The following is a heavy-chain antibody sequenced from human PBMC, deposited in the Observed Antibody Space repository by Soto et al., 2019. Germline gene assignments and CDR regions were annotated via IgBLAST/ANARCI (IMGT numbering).Heavy chain of an antibody. CDR3: ARGDYYGSGRGGMDV. CDR2: IIPIFGTA. Sequence: QVQLVQSGAEVKKPGSSVKVSCKASGGTFSSYAISWVRQAPGQGLEWMGGIIPIFGTANYAQKFQGRVTITADESTSTAYMELGSLRSGDTAGYYGARGDYYGSGRGGMDVWGQGTTVTVSS. D-gene: IGHD3-10*01. J-gene: IGHJ6*02. CDR1: GGTFSSYA. V-gene: IGHV1-69*01.